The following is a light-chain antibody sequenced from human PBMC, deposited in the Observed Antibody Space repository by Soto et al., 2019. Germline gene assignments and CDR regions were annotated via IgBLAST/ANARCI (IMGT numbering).Light chain of an antibody. CDR2: EVS. CDR3: YSYTSRSTWV. Sequence: QSALTQPASVSGSPPPSITVSCTGTSSDVGGYKHVSWYQQHPGKAPKLIIYEVSNRPSGISNRFSGSKSGSTASLTISGLQTEDEADYYCYSYTSRSTWVFGGGTQLTVL. J-gene: IGLJ3*02. V-gene: IGLV2-14*01. CDR1: SSDVGGYKH.